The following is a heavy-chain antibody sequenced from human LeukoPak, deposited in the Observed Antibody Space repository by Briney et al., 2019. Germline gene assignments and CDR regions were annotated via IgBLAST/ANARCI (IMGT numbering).Heavy chain of an antibody. CDR1: GFTFTKYW. D-gene: IGHD3-22*01. V-gene: IGHV3-7*05. CDR3: ARDYDSSGYSDAFDI. J-gene: IGHJ3*02. Sequence: GGSLRLSCAASGFTFTKYWMNWVRQAPGKGLEWVATIKQDGGGRYNVDSVKGRFTISRDTAKNSLYLQMNSLRAEDTALCYCARDYDSSGYSDAFDIWGQGTMVTVSS. CDR2: IKQDGGGR.